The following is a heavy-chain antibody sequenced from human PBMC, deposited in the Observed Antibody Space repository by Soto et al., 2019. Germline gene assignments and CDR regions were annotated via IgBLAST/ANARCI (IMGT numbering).Heavy chain of an antibody. D-gene: IGHD3-3*01. J-gene: IGHJ4*02. CDR3: PKTPLSDFWTGYFPTGYDY. CDR1: GFSFSSYG. Sequence: GGSLRLSCAASGFSFSSYGMHWVRQAPGKGLEGVAVISYDGSNKYYADSVKGRFTISRDNSKNTLYLQMNSLRAEDTAVYYFPKTPLSDFWTGYFPTGYDYWGQGTLVTVCS. CDR2: ISYDGSNK. V-gene: IGHV3-30*18.